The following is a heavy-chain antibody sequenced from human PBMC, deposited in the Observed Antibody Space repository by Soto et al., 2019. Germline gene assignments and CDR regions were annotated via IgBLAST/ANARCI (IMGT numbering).Heavy chain of an antibody. Sequence: GGSLRLSCAASGITFNRNGMHWVRQAPGKGLEWVAVIWYDGSKTAYSDSVKGRFTISRDNAKNTLYLQMNSVRDEDTAIYYCARDRSAGDYFYYGMDVWGQGTTVTV. D-gene: IGHD1-1*01. J-gene: IGHJ6*02. CDR3: ARDRSAGDYFYYGMDV. CDR2: IWYDGSKT. V-gene: IGHV3-33*01. CDR1: GITFNRNG.